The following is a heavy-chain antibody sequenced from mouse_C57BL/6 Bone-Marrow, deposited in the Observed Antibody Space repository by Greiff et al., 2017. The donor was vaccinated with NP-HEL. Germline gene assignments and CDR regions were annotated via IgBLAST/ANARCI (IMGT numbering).Heavy chain of an antibody. V-gene: IGHV5-12*01. D-gene: IGHD2-4*01. Sequence: EVQLVESGGGLVQPGGSLKLSCAASGFTFSDYYMYWVRQTPEKRLEWVAYISNGGGSTYYPGTVKGRFTISRDNARNTLYLQMSRLKSEDTAMYYCARFLDYDSYYYAMDYWGQGTSVTVSS. CDR2: ISNGGGST. CDR3: ARFLDYDSYYYAMDY. CDR1: GFTFSDYY. J-gene: IGHJ4*01.